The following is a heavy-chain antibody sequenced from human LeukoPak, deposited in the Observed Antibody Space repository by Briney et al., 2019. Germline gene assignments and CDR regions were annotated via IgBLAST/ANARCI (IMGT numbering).Heavy chain of an antibody. CDR3: ARVGGGDCSSTSCYGPY. CDR2: IYSGGST. D-gene: IGHD2-2*01. CDR1: GFTVSSNY. V-gene: IGHV3-53*01. J-gene: IGHJ4*02. Sequence: PGGSLRLSCAASGFTVSSNYMSWVRQAPGKGLEWVSVIYSGGSTYYADSVKGRFTISRDNSKNTLYLQMNSLRAEDTAVYYCARVGGGDCSSTSCYGPYWGQGTLVTVSS.